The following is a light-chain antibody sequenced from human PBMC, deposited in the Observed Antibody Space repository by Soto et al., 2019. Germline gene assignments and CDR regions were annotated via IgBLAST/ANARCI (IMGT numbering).Light chain of an antibody. CDR1: QSVSSY. J-gene: IGKJ5*01. V-gene: IGKV3-20*01. Sequence: EIVLTQSPATLSLSPGERATLSCRASQSVSSYLLWYQQKPGQAPRLLIYDASNRATGIPARFSGSGSETDFTLTSSRLEPEDFAVYYCQQYGSSLITFGQGTRLEIK. CDR2: DAS. CDR3: QQYGSSLIT.